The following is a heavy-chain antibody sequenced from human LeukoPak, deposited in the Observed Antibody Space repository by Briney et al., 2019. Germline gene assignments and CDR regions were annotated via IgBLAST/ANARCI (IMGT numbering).Heavy chain of an antibody. J-gene: IGHJ4*02. CDR3: AKPADFGVGPFDY. D-gene: IGHD3-3*01. CDR2: ISRSGGST. Sequence: GSLRLSCAASGFTFSNYAMSWVRQAPGKGLEWVSAISRSGGSTYYADSVKGRFTISRDNSKNTLYLQMNSLRAEDTAVYYCAKPADFGVGPFDYWGQGTLVTVSS. V-gene: IGHV3-23*01. CDR1: GFTFSNYA.